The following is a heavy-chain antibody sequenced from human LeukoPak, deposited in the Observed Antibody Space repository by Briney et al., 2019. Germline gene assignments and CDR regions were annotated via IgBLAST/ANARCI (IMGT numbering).Heavy chain of an antibody. V-gene: IGHV4-34*01. CDR3: ARRGAYYDFWTGRGSYFDY. D-gene: IGHD3-3*01. J-gene: IGHJ4*02. CDR2: INHSGST. Sequence: KPSETLSLTCAVYGGSFSGYYWSWIRQPPGKGLEWIGEINHSGSTNYNPSLKSRVTISVDTSKNQFSLKLSSVTAADTAVYYCARRGAYYDFWTGRGSYFDYWGQGTLVTVSS. CDR1: GGSFSGYY.